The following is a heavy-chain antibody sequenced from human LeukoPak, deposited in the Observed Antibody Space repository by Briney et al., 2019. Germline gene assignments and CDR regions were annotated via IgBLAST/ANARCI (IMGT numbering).Heavy chain of an antibody. Sequence: PGGSLRLSCAASGFTFDDYGMNWVRQAPGKGLEWVSGINWNGGSTGYADSVKGRFTISRDNAKNSLYLQMNGLRAEDTALYYCASTIFGGFDPWGQGTLVTVSS. CDR1: GFTFDDYG. J-gene: IGHJ5*02. CDR2: INWNGGST. V-gene: IGHV3-20*04. D-gene: IGHD3-3*01. CDR3: ASTIFGGFDP.